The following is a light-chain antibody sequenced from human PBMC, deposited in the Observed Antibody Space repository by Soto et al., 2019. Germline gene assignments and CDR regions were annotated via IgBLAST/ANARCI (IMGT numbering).Light chain of an antibody. V-gene: IGKV1-5*03. CDR3: QQYNTFSFT. CDR2: RAS. J-gene: IGKJ2*01. Sequence: DIQMTQSPSTLSASLGDRVTITCRASRAISDWLAWYQQRPGKAPKLLIYRASRLESGVPSRFSGSGSGTEFTLTISGLQPDDFATDYCQQYNTFSFTFGQGTKLEI. CDR1: RAISDW.